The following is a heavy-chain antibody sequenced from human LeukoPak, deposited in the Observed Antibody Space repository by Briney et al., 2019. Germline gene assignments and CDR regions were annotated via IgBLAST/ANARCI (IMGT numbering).Heavy chain of an antibody. J-gene: IGHJ4*02. V-gene: IGHV3-48*03. CDR3: ARGWELLDS. D-gene: IGHD1-26*01. CDR1: GFIFSNHE. CDR2: ISIRVSTL. Sequence: GGSLRLSCAASGFIFSNHEMNWVRQAPGKGLEWVSYISIRVSTLYYADSVRGRFTVSRDNAKNSLYLQMNSLRAEDTAIYYCARGWELLDSWGQGTLVTVSS.